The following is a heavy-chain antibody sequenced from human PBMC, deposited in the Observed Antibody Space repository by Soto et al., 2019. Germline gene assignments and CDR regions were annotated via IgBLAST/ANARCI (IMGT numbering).Heavy chain of an antibody. CDR2: VSKSDYT. J-gene: IGHJ4*02. D-gene: IGHD3-10*01. CDR3: AREDSIIIPAVADV. CDR1: GFTFTNFG. Sequence: LRLSCEVSGFTFTNFGINWVRQAPGKGLEWVSSVSKSDYTYYSESVKGRFTISRDNAKNSVSLQMNNLRAEDTAVYYCAREDSIIIPAVADVWGQGTQVTVSS. V-gene: IGHV3-21*04.